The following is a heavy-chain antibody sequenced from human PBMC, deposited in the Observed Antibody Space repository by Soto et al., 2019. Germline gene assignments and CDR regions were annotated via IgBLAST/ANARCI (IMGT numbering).Heavy chain of an antibody. D-gene: IGHD7-27*01. J-gene: IGHJ4*02. Sequence: ASVKVSCKASGYTFSSYAMHWVRQAPGQRLEWMGWINAGYGNTKSSQKFQDRVTISQDTSASTAYMELTSLRSEDTAVYYCARDTGDGTFAVWGQGTLDAVSS. CDR1: GYTFSSYA. V-gene: IGHV1-3*01. CDR2: INAGYGNT. CDR3: ARDTGDGTFAV.